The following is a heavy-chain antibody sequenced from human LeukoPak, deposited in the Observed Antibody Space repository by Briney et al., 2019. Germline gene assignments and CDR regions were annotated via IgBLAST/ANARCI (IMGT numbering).Heavy chain of an antibody. J-gene: IGHJ6*02. Sequence: GGSLRLSCVASGFSFSNYAFHRVRQVPRKGLEWVASISFDGSNEYYADSVMGRFAISRDNAKNSVYLQMNSLRAEDTAIYHCAGVLYSYTWYVDGMDVWGPGTTVTVS. V-gene: IGHV3-33*05. CDR3: AGVLYSYTWYVDGMDV. D-gene: IGHD1-26*01. CDR2: ISFDGSNE. CDR1: GFSFSNYA.